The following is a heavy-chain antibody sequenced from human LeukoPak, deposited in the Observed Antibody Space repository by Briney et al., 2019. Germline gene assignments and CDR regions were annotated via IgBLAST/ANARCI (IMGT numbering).Heavy chain of an antibody. CDR2: INPSAGST. J-gene: IGHJ4*02. CDR1: GYTFTSYY. Sequence: ASVKVSFKASGYTFTSYYMHWVRQAPGQGLEWMGIINPSAGSTTYAQKFQGRVTMTRDTSTSTVYMELSSLRSDDTAVYYCAKCTTGNTHYPIDNWGQGTLVTVSS. CDR3: AKCTTGNTHYPIDN. V-gene: IGHV1-46*01. D-gene: IGHD4-17*01.